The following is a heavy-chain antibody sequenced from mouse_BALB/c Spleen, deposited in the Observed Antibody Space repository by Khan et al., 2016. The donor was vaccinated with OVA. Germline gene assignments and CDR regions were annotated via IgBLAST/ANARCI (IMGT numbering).Heavy chain of an antibody. Sequence: EVQLVESGPGLVKPSQSLSLTCSVTGYSIPSGYFWNWIRQFPGNKLEWMGYIRYDGNSNYNPSLKNRISITRDTSKNLFFLQLNSVTPEVTATFYCARGCSAGPAWFAYWGQGTLVTVSA. CDR1: GYSIPSGYF. J-gene: IGHJ3*01. CDR2: IRYDGNS. D-gene: IGHD3-1*01. V-gene: IGHV3-6*02. CDR3: ARGCSAGPAWFAY.